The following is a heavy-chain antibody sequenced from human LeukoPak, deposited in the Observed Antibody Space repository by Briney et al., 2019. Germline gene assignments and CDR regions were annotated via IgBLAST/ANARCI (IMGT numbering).Heavy chain of an antibody. CDR3: ARHAYDFWSGYQTNNWFDP. J-gene: IGHJ5*02. CDR1: GGSISSSSYY. Sequence: SETLSLTCTVSGGSISSSSYYWGWLRQPPGKGLEWIGSIYYSGSTYYNPSLKSRVTISVDTSKNQFSLRLSSVTAADTALYYCARHAYDFWSGYQTNNWFDPWGQGTLVTVSS. V-gene: IGHV4-39*01. D-gene: IGHD3-3*01. CDR2: IYYSGST.